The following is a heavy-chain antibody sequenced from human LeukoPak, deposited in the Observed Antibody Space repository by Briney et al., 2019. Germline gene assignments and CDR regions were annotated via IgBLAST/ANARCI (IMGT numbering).Heavy chain of an antibody. J-gene: IGHJ4*02. D-gene: IGHD2-21*01. Sequence: PSETLSLTCTVSGVSMSAYQWSWVRQSPEKGLEWIGCINTKGETSDNPSLKSRVTTSVDTSKSQFSLRLTSVTDAATAVYYCATSNDAKIASFDHWGQGAPVTVSS. CDR3: ATSNDAKIASFDH. CDR1: GVSMSAYQ. CDR2: INTKGET. V-gene: IGHV4-4*09.